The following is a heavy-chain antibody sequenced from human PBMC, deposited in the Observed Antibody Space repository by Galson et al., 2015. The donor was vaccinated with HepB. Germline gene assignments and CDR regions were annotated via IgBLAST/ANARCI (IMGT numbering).Heavy chain of an antibody. CDR2: LYYSGST. CDR3: ASLETSYCGGDCRSDY. CDR1: GGSISSSSYY. Sequence: ETLSLTCTVSGGSISSSSYYWGWIRQPPGKGLEWIGTLYYSGSTYYNPSLKSRVTISVDTSKNQFSLKLSSVTAADTAVYYCASLETSYCGGDCRSDYWGQGTLVTVSS. D-gene: IGHD2-21*02. J-gene: IGHJ4*02. V-gene: IGHV4-39*01.